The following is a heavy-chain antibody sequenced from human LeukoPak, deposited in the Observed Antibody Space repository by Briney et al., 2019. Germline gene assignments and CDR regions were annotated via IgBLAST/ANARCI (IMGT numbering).Heavy chain of an antibody. CDR1: GYTLTELS. CDR2: FDPEDGET. J-gene: IGHJ3*02. CDR3: ATDGSSGWYTYDAFDI. V-gene: IGHV1-24*01. D-gene: IGHD6-19*01. Sequence: ASVKVSCKVSGYTLTELSMHWVRQAPGKGLEWMGGFDPEDGETIYAQKFQGRVTMTEDTSTDTAYMELSSLRSEDTAVHYCATDGSSGWYTYDAFDIWGQGTMVTVSS.